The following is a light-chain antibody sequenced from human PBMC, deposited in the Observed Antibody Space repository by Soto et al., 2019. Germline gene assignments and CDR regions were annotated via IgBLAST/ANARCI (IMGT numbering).Light chain of an antibody. V-gene: IGKV1-39*01. CDR3: QQSYSTPYT. CDR1: QSISSY. Sequence: DIQRTQSPSSLSASVGDRVTITCRASQSISSYLNWYQQKPGKAPKLLIHAASSLQSGVPSRFSGSGSGTDFTLTISSLQPEDFATYYCQQSYSTPYTFGQGTKLEIK. J-gene: IGKJ2*01. CDR2: AAS.